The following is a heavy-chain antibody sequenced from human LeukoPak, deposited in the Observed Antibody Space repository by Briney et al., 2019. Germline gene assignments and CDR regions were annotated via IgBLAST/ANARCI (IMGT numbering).Heavy chain of an antibody. D-gene: IGHD4-17*01. CDR1: GYTFTGYY. Sequence: GASVKVSCKASGYTFTGYYMHWVRQAPGQGLEWMGWINPNSGGTNYAQKFQGRVTMTRDTSISTAYMELSRLRSDDTAVYYCAGTTDDYGDLYYFDYWGQGTLVTVSS. V-gene: IGHV1-2*02. J-gene: IGHJ4*02. CDR2: INPNSGGT. CDR3: AGTTDDYGDLYYFDY.